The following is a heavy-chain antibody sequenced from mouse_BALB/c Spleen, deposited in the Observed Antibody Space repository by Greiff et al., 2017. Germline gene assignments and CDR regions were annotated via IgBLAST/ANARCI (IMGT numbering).Heavy chain of an antibody. D-gene: IGHD1-2*01. CDR3: TRGYGYFFDY. V-gene: IGHV1S22*01. Sequence: LQQPGSELVRPGASVKLSCKASGYTFTSYWMHWVKQRPGQGLEWIGNIYPGSGSTNYDEKFKSKATLTVDTSSSTAYMQLSSLTSEDSAVYYCTRGYGYFFDYWGQGTTLTVSS. J-gene: IGHJ2*01. CDR1: GYTFTSYW. CDR2: IYPGSGST.